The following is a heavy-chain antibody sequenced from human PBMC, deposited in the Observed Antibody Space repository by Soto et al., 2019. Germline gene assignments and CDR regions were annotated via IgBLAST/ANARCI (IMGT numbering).Heavy chain of an antibody. CDR1: GYTFISYA. V-gene: IGHV1-3*01. CDR3: ARSSNLPYDY. Sequence: ASVKVSCKASGYTFISYATHWVRQAPGQSLEWMGWISVGSDNTKYSQKFQGRVTITRDTSASTAYMELSSLRSEDTAVYYCARSSNLPYDYWGQGTLVTVSS. J-gene: IGHJ4*02. CDR2: ISVGSDNT. D-gene: IGHD2-2*01.